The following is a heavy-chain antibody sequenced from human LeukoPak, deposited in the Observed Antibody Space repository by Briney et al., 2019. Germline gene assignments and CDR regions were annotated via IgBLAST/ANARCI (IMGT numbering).Heavy chain of an antibody. Sequence: GGSLRLSSAAPGFTFSSYSMNWVRQAPGKGLEWVSSISSSSSYIYYADSVKGRFTISRDNAKNSLYLQMNSLRAEDTAVYYCARVIWFRESDYWGQGTLVTVSS. CDR3: ARVIWFRESDY. D-gene: IGHD3-10*01. J-gene: IGHJ4*02. V-gene: IGHV3-21*01. CDR2: ISSSSSYI. CDR1: GFTFSSYS.